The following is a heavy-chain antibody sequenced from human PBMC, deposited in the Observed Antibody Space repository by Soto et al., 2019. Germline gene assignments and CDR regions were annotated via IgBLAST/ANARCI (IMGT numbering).Heavy chain of an antibody. V-gene: IGHV1-3*01. CDR2: INAGNGNT. CDR1: GYTFTSYA. CDR3: ARAPSHSGYDAFDI. J-gene: IGHJ3*02. D-gene: IGHD5-12*01. Sequence: GASVKVSCKASGYTFTSYAMHWVRQAPGQRLEWMGWINAGNGNTKYSQKFQGRVTITRDTSASTAYMELSSLRSEDTAVYYCARAPSHSGYDAFDIWGQGTMVTVSS.